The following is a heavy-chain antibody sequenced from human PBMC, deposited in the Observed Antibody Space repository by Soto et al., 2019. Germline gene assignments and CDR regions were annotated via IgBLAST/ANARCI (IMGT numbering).Heavy chain of an antibody. CDR3: ARGNYDILTGYYGFFDY. CDR1: GGTFSSYT. D-gene: IGHD3-9*01. CDR2: IIPILGIA. Sequence: QVQLLQSGAEVKKPGSSVKVSCKASGGTFSSYTISWVRQAPGQGLEWMGRIIPILGIANYAQKFQGRVTITADKSTSTAYMELSSLRSEDTAVYYCARGNYDILTGYYGFFDYWGQGTLVTVSS. J-gene: IGHJ4*02. V-gene: IGHV1-69*02.